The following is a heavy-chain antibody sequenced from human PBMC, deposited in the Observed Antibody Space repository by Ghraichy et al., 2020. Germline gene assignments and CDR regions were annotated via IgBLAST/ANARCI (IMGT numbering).Heavy chain of an antibody. CDR3: ARGGVVVTAEIDY. CDR2: IKQDGSEK. D-gene: IGHD2-21*02. Sequence: GESLNISCAASGFTFSSYWMSWVRQAPGKGLEWVANIKQDGSEKYYVDSVKGRFTISRDNAKNSLYLQMNSLRAEDTAVYYCARGGVVVTAEIDYWGQGTLVTVSS. CDR1: GFTFSSYW. J-gene: IGHJ4*02. V-gene: IGHV3-7*03.